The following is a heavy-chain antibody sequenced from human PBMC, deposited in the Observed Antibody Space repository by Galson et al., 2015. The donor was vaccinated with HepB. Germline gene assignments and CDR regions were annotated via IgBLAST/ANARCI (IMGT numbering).Heavy chain of an antibody. CDR3: ARVAVASIFYCGP. V-gene: IGHV1-18*04. CDR2: IHPVFGDS. J-gene: IGHJ5*02. Sequence: SVKVSCKASVYNFTKYGIHWVRQVPGQGLEWIGWIHPVFGDSHITERLQGRVIISADTSSTTAYMEMRSVKFDDTGLYFCARVAVASIFYCGPGGQGTLVSVS. CDR1: VYNFTKYG. D-gene: IGHD6-19*01.